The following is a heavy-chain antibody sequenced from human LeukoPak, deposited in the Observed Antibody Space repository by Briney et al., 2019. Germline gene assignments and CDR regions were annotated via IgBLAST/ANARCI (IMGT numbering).Heavy chain of an antibody. CDR3: AKSESRAARPYYYYYMDV. D-gene: IGHD6-6*01. Sequence: GGSLRLSCAASGFTFSSYWMSWVRQAPGKGLEWVANIKKDGSEKYYVDSVKGRFTISRDNAKTSLYLQMNSLRAEDTAVYYCAKSESRAARPYYYYYMDVWGKGTTVTVSS. CDR2: IKKDGSEK. J-gene: IGHJ6*03. V-gene: IGHV3-7*01. CDR1: GFTFSSYW.